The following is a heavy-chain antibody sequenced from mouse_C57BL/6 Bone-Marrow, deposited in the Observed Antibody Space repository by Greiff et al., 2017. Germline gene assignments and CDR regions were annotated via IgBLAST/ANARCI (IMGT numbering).Heavy chain of an antibody. CDR2: INPSSGYT. CDR1: GYTFTSYT. Sequence: QVQLKESGAELARPGASVKMSCKASGYTFTSYTMHWVKQRPGQGLEWIGYINPSSGYTKYNQKFKDKATLTADKSSSTAYMQLSSLTSEDSAVXYCAKPNYYGSSYNYWGKGTTLTVSS. CDR3: AKPNYYGSSYNY. V-gene: IGHV1-4*01. J-gene: IGHJ2*01. D-gene: IGHD1-1*01.